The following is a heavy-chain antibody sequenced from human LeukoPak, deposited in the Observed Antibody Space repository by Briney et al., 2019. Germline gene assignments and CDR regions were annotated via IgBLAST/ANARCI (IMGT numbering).Heavy chain of an antibody. D-gene: IGHD3/OR15-3a*01. CDR2: INHSGST. Sequence: PSETLSLTCAVYGGSFSGYYWSWIRQPPGKGLEWIGEINHSGSTNYNPSLKSRVTISVDTSKNQFSLKLSSVTAADTAVYYCARLDRYYYGMDVWGQGTTVTVSS. CDR3: ARLDRYYYGMDV. CDR1: GGSFSGYY. V-gene: IGHV4-34*01. J-gene: IGHJ6*02.